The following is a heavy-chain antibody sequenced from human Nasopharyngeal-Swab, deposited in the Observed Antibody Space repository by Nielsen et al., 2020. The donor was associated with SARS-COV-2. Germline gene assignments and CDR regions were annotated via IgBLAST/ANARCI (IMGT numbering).Heavy chain of an antibody. V-gene: IGHV1-69*13. CDR3: ARVRGRSSSFQGGMDV. CDR2: IIPIFGTA. D-gene: IGHD6-6*01. Sequence: SVKVSCKASGGTFSSYAISWVRQAPGQGLEWMGGIIPIFGTANYAQKFQGRVTITADESTSTAYMELSSLRSEDTAVYHCARVRGRSSSFQGGMDVWGQGTTVTVSS. CDR1: GGTFSSYA. J-gene: IGHJ6*02.